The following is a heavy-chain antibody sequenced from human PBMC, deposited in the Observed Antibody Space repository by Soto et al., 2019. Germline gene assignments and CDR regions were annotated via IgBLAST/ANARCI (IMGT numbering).Heavy chain of an antibody. V-gene: IGHV3-30-3*01. D-gene: IGHD6-19*01. CDR3: AREWSISVAALGY. Sequence: QVQLVESGGGVVQPGRSLKLSCAASEFTFSSYTMYWVRQAPGKGLEWVAGISNDGGNTYYPDSVKGRFTISRDNSKNTLYLEMNSLRAEDTALYDCAREWSISVAALGYWGQGILVTVSS. J-gene: IGHJ4*02. CDR2: ISNDGGNT. CDR1: EFTFSSYT.